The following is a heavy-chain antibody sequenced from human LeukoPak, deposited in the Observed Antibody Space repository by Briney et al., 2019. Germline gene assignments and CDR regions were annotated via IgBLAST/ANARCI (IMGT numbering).Heavy chain of an antibody. CDR3: ARDQLAYSGYDTLFDY. CDR1: GFTFSSYA. CDR2: ISSSGSNT. J-gene: IGHJ4*02. D-gene: IGHD5-12*01. V-gene: IGHV3-23*01. Sequence: GGSLRLSCAASGFTFSSYAMSWVRQAPGKGLECVSAISSSGSNTYYAESVKGRFTISRDNSKNTLYLQLNSLRPDDTAVYYCARDQLAYSGYDTLFDYWGQGTLVTVSS.